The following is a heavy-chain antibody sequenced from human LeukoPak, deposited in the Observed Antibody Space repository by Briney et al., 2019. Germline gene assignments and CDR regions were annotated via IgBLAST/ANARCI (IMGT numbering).Heavy chain of an antibody. V-gene: IGHV4-59*01. J-gene: IGHJ4*02. CDR1: GGSISTYY. CDR2: IYYSGST. D-gene: IGHD5-12*01. CDR3: ARGYSGSSYYFDV. Sequence: SETLPLTCIVSGGSISTYYWSWIRQPPGKGLEWIGYIYYSGSTNYNPSLESRVTISVDTSKNHFSLNVTSVTAADTAVYYCARGYSGSSYYFDVWGQGTLVTVFS.